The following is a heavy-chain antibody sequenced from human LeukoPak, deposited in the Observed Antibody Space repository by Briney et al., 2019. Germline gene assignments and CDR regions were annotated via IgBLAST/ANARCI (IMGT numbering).Heavy chain of an antibody. D-gene: IGHD2-21*01. V-gene: IGHV4-61*08. CDR1: GGSISSGGYY. Sequence: PSQTLSLTCTVSGGSISSGGYYWSWIRQPPGKGLEWIGYIYYSGSTNYNPSLKSRVTISVDTSKNQFSLKLSSVTAADTAVYYCARVPYVVGEAFDIWGQGTMVTVSS. J-gene: IGHJ3*02. CDR2: IYYSGST. CDR3: ARVPYVVGEAFDI.